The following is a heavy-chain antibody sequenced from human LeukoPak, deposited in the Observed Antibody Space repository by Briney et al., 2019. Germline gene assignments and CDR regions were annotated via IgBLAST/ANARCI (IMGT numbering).Heavy chain of an antibody. CDR1: GGSISSYY. CDR3: TRDAGMDV. CDR2: IYYSGST. V-gene: IGHV4-59*01. J-gene: IGHJ6*02. Sequence: SETLSLTCTVSGGSISSYYWSWIRQPPGKGLEWIGYIYYSGSTNYNPSLKSRVTISVDTSNNQFSLKLSSVTAADTAVYYCTRDAGMDVWGQGTTVTVSS.